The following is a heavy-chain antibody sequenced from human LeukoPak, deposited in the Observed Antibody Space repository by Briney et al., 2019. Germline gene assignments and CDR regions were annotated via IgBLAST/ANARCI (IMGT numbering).Heavy chain of an antibody. CDR2: ISGSGGST. J-gene: IGHJ4*02. CDR1: GFTFSSYA. Sequence: GGSLRLSCAASGFTFSSYAMSWVRQAPGKGLEWVSAISGSGGSTYYADSVKGRFTISRDNSKNTLYLQMNSLRDEDTAVYYCAKWDYYDSSGYYYFDYWGQGTLVTVSS. V-gene: IGHV3-23*01. CDR3: AKWDYYDSSGYYYFDY. D-gene: IGHD3-22*01.